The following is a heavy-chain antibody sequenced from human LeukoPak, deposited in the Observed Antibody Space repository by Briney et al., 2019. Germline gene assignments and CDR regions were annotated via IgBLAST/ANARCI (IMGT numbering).Heavy chain of an antibody. CDR2: IYYSGST. V-gene: IGHV4-39*01. D-gene: IGHD4-17*01. J-gene: IGHJ4*02. CDR3: ARRYGDYGPGLFDY. CDR1: GGSISSSTYY. Sequence: SETLSLTCTVSGGSISSSTYYWGWIRQPPGKGLEWIGSIYYSGSTYYNPSLKSRVTISVDTSKNQFSLKLSSVTAADTAVHYCARRYGDYGPGLFDYWGQGTLVTVSS.